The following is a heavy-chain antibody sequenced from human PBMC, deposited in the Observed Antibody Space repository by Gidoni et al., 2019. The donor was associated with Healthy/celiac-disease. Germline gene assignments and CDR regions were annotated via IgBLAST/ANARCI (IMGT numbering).Heavy chain of an antibody. Sequence: QVQLQDSGPGLVKPSGTLSLTCAVSGGSMSSSNWWSWVRQPPGQGREWIGEIYHSGSTNYNPSLKSRVTISVDKSKNQFSLKLSSVTAADTAVYYCAREGWLRGWDDDAHFDYWGQGTLVTVSS. CDR3: AREGWLRGWDDDAHFDY. V-gene: IGHV4-4*02. CDR1: GGSMSSSNW. D-gene: IGHD5-12*01. J-gene: IGHJ4*02. CDR2: IYHSGST.